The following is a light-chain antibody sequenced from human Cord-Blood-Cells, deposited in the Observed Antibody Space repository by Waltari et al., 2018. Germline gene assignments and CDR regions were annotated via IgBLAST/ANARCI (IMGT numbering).Light chain of an antibody. CDR1: SSDVGGYNN. J-gene: IGLJ1*01. CDR3: SSYTSSSTLYV. CDR2: DVS. Sequence: QSALTQPAYVCGSPGQSITISCAGTSSDVGGYNNVSWYQQHPGKAPKLMIYDVSNRPSGVSNRFSGSKSGNTASLTISGLQAEDEAEYYCSSYTSSSTLYVFGTGTKVTVL. V-gene: IGLV2-14*01.